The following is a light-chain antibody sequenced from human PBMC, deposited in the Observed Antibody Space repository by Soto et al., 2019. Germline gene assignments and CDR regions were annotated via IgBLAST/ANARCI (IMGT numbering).Light chain of an antibody. Sequence: QSVLTQPASVSGSPGQSITISCTGTSSDVGGYNYVSWYQQHPGKAPKLMIYDVSNRPSGVSNRFSGSKSGNTASLTISGLQAEDEADYYCSSYTSSSNLYVFGKGTKVTVL. J-gene: IGLJ1*01. V-gene: IGLV2-14*01. CDR1: SSDVGGYNY. CDR2: DVS. CDR3: SSYTSSSNLYV.